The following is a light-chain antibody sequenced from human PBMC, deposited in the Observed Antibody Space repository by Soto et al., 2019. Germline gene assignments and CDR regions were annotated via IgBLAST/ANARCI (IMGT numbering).Light chain of an antibody. CDR1: SSDVGYYDY. J-gene: IGLJ1*01. Sequence: QSVLTQPASASGSPGQSITISCTGSSSDVGYYDYVSWYQLHPGKAPKLMVFEVSNRPSGVSYRFSGSKSGNTASLTISGLQAEDEADYFCSSYSISTAYLFGTGTKVTVL. CDR2: EVS. V-gene: IGLV2-14*01. CDR3: SSYSISTAYL.